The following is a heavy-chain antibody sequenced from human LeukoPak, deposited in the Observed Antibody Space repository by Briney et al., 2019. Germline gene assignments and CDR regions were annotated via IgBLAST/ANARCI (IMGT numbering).Heavy chain of an antibody. CDR1: RYTFTGYY. CDR3: ASGWSITGWYNNWFDP. D-gene: IGHD6-19*01. J-gene: IGHJ5*02. CDR2: INPNSGDT. V-gene: IGHV1-2*02. Sequence: EASMKVSCKSSRYTFTGYYMHWVRQAPGQGLEWMGWINPNSGDTNYAQKFQGRVTMTRDTSITTVYMELSRLRSDDTAVYFCASGWSITGWYNNWFDPWGQGTMVTVSS.